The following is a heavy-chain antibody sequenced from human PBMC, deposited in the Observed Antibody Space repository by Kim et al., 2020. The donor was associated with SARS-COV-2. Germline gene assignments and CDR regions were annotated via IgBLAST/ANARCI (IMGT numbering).Heavy chain of an antibody. V-gene: IGHV4-39*01. J-gene: IGHJ1*01. CDR1: GGSIGSSSYF. CDR3: ATYSSGYNSHRTSFQ. D-gene: IGHD3-22*01. CDR2: IYYSGNT. Sequence: SETLSLTCSVSGGSIGSSSYFWGWIRQPPGKGLEWIGTIYYSGNTYYSPSLRSRVTISIDTSKNQFSLNLTSVTAADSAVYYCATYSSGYNSHRTSFQ.